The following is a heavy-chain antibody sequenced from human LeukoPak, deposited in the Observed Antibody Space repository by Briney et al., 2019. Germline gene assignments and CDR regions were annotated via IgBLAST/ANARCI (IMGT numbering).Heavy chain of an antibody. CDR2: IYYSGST. V-gene: IGHV4-59*08. J-gene: IGHJ4*02. CDR3: ARHNVVYYGSGAHFDY. D-gene: IGHD3-10*01. Sequence: PSETLSLACIVYGGSISSYYWSWNRQPPGKGLEWIGYIYYSGSTNYNPSLKSRVTISVDTSKNQFSLKLSSVTAADTAVYYCARHNVVYYGSGAHFDYWGQGTLVTVSS. CDR1: GGSISSYY.